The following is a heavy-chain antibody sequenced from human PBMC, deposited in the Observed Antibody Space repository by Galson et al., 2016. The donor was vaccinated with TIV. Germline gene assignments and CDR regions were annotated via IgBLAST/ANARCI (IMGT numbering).Heavy chain of an antibody. J-gene: IGHJ6*02. CDR2: SRSNTDGGTT. CDR3: ATEYYLASGTDPLVGYKGMDV. V-gene: IGHV3-15*01. Sequence: SLRLSCAASGFTFSNARMNWVRQAPGKGLEWVGRSRSNTDGGTTEYAAPVKGRFIVSRDDSRNTLFLDMNSLKTDDTALYFCATEYYLASGTDPLVGYKGMDVWGQGTTGTVSS. CDR1: GFTFSNAR. D-gene: IGHD3-10*01.